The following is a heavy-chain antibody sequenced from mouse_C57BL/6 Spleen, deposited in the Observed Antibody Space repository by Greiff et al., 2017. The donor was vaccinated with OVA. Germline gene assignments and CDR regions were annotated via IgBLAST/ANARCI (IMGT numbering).Heavy chain of an antibody. Sequence: EVQLQESGPELVKPGASVKIPCKASGYTFTDYNMDWVKQSHGKSLEWIGDINPNNGGTIYNQKFKGKATLTVDKSSSTAYMELRSLTSEDTALYYCARGDGYYVGDFFAYWGQGTLVTVSA. V-gene: IGHV1-18*01. D-gene: IGHD2-3*01. CDR1: GYTFTDYN. CDR2: INPNNGGT. CDR3: ARGDGYYVGDFFAY. J-gene: IGHJ3*01.